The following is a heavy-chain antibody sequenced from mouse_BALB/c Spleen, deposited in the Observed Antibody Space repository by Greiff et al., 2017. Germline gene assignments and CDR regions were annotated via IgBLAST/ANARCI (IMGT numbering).Heavy chain of an antibody. J-gene: IGHJ3*01. Sequence: QVQLQQPGAELVRPGASVKLSCKASGYTFTSYWINWVKQRPGQGLEWIGNIYPSDSYTNYNQKFKDKATLTVDKSSSTAYMQLSSPTSEDSAVYYCTSYYGSSYGFAYWGQGTLVTVSA. CDR1: GYTFTSYW. CDR2: IYPSDSYT. D-gene: IGHD1-1*01. V-gene: IGHV1-69*02. CDR3: TSYYGSSYGFAY.